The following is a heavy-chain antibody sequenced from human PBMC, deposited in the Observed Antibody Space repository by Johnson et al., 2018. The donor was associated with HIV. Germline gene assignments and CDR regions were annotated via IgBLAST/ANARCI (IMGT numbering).Heavy chain of an antibody. V-gene: IGHV3-20*04. CDR3: ARGKAFDI. CDR1: GFTFSSYA. CDR2: INWNGGST. Sequence: VQVVESGGGLVQPGGSLRLSCAASGFTFSSYAMHWVRQAPGKGLEWVSGINWNGGSTGYADSVKGRFTISRDNAKNSLYLQMNSLRAGDTAVYYCARGKAFDIWGQGTMVTVSS. J-gene: IGHJ3*02.